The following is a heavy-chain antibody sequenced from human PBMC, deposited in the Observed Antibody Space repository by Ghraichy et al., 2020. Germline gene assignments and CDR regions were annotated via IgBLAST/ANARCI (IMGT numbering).Heavy chain of an antibody. CDR2: ISGSGGST. CDR3: AKDRSGDRTIFGVVTLRGYYFDY. Sequence: GGSLRLSCAASGFTFSSYAMSWVRQAPGKGLEWVSAISGSGGSTYYADSVKGRFTISRDNSKNTLYLQMNSLRAEDTAVYYCAKDRSGDRTIFGVVTLRGYYFDYWGQGTLVTVSS. D-gene: IGHD3-3*01. V-gene: IGHV3-23*01. J-gene: IGHJ4*02. CDR1: GFTFSSYA.